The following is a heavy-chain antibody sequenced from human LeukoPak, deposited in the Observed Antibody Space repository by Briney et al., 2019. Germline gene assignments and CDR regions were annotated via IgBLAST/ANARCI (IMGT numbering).Heavy chain of an antibody. CDR3: ARARVPIAVAGLYYFDY. V-gene: IGHV1-2*02. J-gene: IGHJ4*02. Sequence: ASVKVSCKASGYTFTGYYIHWLRQAPGQGPEWMRWIKPDSGSSHYAQKFQARVTMTRDTSSNSAYMDLTRLKSDDTAVYYCARARVPIAVAGLYYFDYWGQGALVTVSS. D-gene: IGHD6-19*01. CDR1: GYTFTGYY. CDR2: IKPDSGSS.